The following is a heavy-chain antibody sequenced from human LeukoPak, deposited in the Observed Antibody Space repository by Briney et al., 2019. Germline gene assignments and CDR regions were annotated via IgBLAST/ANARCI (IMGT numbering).Heavy chain of an antibody. CDR1: GYTFTSYG. D-gene: IGHD5-18*01. J-gene: IGHJ4*02. CDR2: ISAYNGNT. CDR3: ARDQVDTAMARTFDY. V-gene: IGHV1-18*01. Sequence: ASAKVSCKASGYTFTSYGISCVRQAPGQGLERMGWISAYNGNTNYAQKLQGRVTMTTDTSTSTAYMELRSLRSDDTAVYYCARDQVDTAMARTFDYWGQGTLVTVSS.